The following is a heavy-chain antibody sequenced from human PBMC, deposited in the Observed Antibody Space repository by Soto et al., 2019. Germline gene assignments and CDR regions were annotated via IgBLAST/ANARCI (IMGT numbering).Heavy chain of an antibody. D-gene: IGHD3-10*01. J-gene: IGHJ4*02. CDR2: INHSGST. V-gene: IGHV4-34*01. Sequence: SETLSLTCAVYGGSFSGYYWSWIRQPRGKGLEWIGEINHSGSTNYNPSLKSRVTISVDTSKNQFSLKLSSVTAADTAVYYCARHLRAGVRGVISYYFDYWGQGTLVTVSS. CDR3: ARHLRAGVRGVISYYFDY. CDR1: GGSFSGYY.